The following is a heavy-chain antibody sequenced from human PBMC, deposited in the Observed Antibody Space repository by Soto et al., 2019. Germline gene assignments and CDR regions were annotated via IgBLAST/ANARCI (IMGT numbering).Heavy chain of an antibody. CDR3: ASVYYDFWSGLHWFDP. D-gene: IGHD3-3*01. Sequence: PGGSLRLSCAASGFTFSNYAMSWVRQAPGKGLEWVSTISGSGGRTYYADSAKGRFTISRDNSKNTLYLQMNGLRAEDTAVYYCASVYYDFWSGLHWFDPWGQGTLVTVSS. CDR1: GFTFSNYA. V-gene: IGHV3-23*01. J-gene: IGHJ5*02. CDR2: ISGSGGRT.